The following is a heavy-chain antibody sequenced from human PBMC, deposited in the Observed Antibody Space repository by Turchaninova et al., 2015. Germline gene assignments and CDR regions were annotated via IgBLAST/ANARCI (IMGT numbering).Heavy chain of an antibody. V-gene: IGHV4-34*01. CDR3: ARGESSGSYYPYFDS. Sequence: QVQLQQWGAGLLKPSETLSLTCAVYGGSFSGYYWSWIRQPPGKGLEWIGEINHRGSTHYNPPPKSRVTISVDNSKNQFSLRLSSVTAADTAVYYCARGESSGSYYPYFDSWGQGTLVSVSS. CDR2: INHRGST. J-gene: IGHJ4*02. CDR1: GGSFSGYY. D-gene: IGHD3-10*01.